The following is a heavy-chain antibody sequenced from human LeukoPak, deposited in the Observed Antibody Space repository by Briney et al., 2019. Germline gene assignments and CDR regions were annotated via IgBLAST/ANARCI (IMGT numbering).Heavy chain of an antibody. V-gene: IGHV5-51*01. Sequence: GEALKISCKGSGYSFISYWIGWVRQMPGKGLEGMGIIYLGDSDNQYSPTFKGEVTISADKSISAASLQWSCLKALDTAMYYSARASLLDTAMGDFAYWGQGTLVTVSS. J-gene: IGHJ4*02. CDR2: IYLGDSDN. CDR1: GYSFISYW. CDR3: ARASLLDTAMGDFAY. D-gene: IGHD5-18*01.